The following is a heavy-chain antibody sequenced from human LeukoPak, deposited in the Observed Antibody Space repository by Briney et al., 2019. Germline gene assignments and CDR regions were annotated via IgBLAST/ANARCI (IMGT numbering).Heavy chain of an antibody. J-gene: IGHJ4*02. V-gene: IGHV3-30*02. CDR2: VRNDGTTE. Sequence: PGGSLRLSCAASGFSFTLYGMHWVRQAPGKGLEWVAIVRNDGTTEYYTDSVKGRFTISRDNSKSTVYLQINSLRAEDTAVYYCAKGEVRGVIITQFDYWGQGTLVTVSS. D-gene: IGHD3-10*01. CDR1: GFSFTLYG. CDR3: AKGEVRGVIITQFDY.